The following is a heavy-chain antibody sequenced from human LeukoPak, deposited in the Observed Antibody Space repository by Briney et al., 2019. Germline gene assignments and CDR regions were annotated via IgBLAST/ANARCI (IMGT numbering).Heavy chain of an antibody. Sequence: GGSLRLSCAASGFTYSSYAMHWFRQAPGKGPEWVAVISYDGSNKYYADSVKGRFTISRDNSKNTLNLQMDSLRAEDTAVYFCARDPRIAVAGNYYFDYWGQGTLVTVSS. V-gene: IGHV3-30-3*01. J-gene: IGHJ4*02. CDR3: ARDPRIAVAGNYYFDY. D-gene: IGHD6-19*01. CDR1: GFTYSSYA. CDR2: ISYDGSNK.